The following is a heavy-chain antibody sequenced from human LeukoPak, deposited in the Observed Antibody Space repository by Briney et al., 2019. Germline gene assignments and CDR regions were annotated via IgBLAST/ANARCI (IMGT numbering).Heavy chain of an antibody. D-gene: IGHD6-13*01. Sequence: PGGSLRLSCAASGFTFSSYGMSWVRQAPGKGLEWVSAISPSGRNTYYADSVKGRFIISRDNSKNTLYLQMNSLRAEDTAVYYCAKTTEQQLVRYFDYWGQGTLVTVSS. CDR2: ISPSGRNT. CDR3: AKTTEQQLVRYFDY. J-gene: IGHJ4*02. V-gene: IGHV3-23*01. CDR1: GFTFSSYG.